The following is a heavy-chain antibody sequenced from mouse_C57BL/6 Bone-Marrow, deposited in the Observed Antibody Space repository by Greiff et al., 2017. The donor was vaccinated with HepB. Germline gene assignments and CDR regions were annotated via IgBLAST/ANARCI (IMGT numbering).Heavy chain of an antibody. CDR3: TRRATVVGSHFDY. V-gene: IGHV1-15*01. CDR1: GYTFTDYE. D-gene: IGHD1-1*01. CDR2: IDPETGGT. Sequence: VQLQQSGAELVRPGASVTLSCKASGYTFTDYEMHWVKQTPVHGLEWIGAIDPETGGTAYNQKFKGKAILTADKSSSTAYMELRSLTSEDSAVYYCTRRATVVGSHFDYWGQGTTLTVSS. J-gene: IGHJ2*01.